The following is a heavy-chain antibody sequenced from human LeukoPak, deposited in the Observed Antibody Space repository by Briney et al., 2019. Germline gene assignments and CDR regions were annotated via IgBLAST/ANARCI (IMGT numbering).Heavy chain of an antibody. CDR3: ARDVNWGSAIFDY. J-gene: IGHJ4*02. D-gene: IGHD7-27*01. V-gene: IGHV3-11*04. Sequence: GSLRLSCAASGFTFSDYYMSWIRQAPGKGLEWVSYISSSGSTIYYADSVKGRFTISRDNARNSLYLQMNSLRAEDTAVYYCARDVNWGSAIFDYWGQGTLVTVSS. CDR2: ISSSGSTI. CDR1: GFTFSDYY.